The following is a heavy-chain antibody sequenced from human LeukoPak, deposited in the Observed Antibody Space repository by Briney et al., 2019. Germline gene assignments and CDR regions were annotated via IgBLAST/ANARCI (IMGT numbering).Heavy chain of an antibody. D-gene: IGHD4-17*01. CDR2: ISGVGGST. V-gene: IGHV3-23*01. CDR3: AKHYGDYVTYYFDY. CDR1: GFTFSNYV. J-gene: IGHJ4*02. Sequence: GGSLRLSCAASGFTFSNYVMSWVRRAPRKGLEWVSSISGVGGSTYYADAVRGRFTISRDNSKNTLYLQMNSLRAEDTAVYYCAKHYGDYVTYYFDYWGQGTLVAVSS.